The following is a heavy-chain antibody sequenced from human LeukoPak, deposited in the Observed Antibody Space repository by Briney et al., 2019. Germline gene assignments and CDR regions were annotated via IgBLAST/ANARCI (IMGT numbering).Heavy chain of an antibody. CDR1: GYSFTGYY. J-gene: IGHJ4*02. CDR2: INFNNGGT. D-gene: IGHD7-27*01. V-gene: IGHV1-2*02. Sequence: ASVKVSCKASGYSFTGYYIHWVRQAPGQGLEWMGWINFNNGGTNQVQKFQGRVTMTRDTSNTTVYMEMSSLIFDGTAVYYCARYSNSGGDYWGQGTLVTVSS. CDR3: ARYSNSGGDY.